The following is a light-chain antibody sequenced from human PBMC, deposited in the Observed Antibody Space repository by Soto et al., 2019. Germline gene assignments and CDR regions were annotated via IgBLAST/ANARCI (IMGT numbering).Light chain of an antibody. Sequence: EIVLTQSPGTLSLSPLERATPAFRASQSVSSSYLAWYQQKPGQAPRLLIYGASSRATGIPDRFSGSGSGTDFTLTISRLETEDFAVYYCQQHGSSPTFGQGTKVDIK. CDR3: QQHGSSPT. CDR1: QSVSSSY. CDR2: GAS. J-gene: IGKJ1*01. V-gene: IGKV3-20*01.